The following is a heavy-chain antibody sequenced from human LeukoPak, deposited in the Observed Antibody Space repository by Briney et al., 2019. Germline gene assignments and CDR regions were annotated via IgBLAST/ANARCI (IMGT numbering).Heavy chain of an antibody. V-gene: IGHV3-74*03. J-gene: IGHJ3*02. CDR3: VRDLGSSGWYDTFDT. CDR2: IKSDGSRS. Sequence: GGSLRLSSAASGFTFSNYWMHWVRQGPGKGLMWGSRIKSDGSRSTYADSVKGRFTISRDNAKKMLCLQMNSLTVDDTAMYLCVRDLGSSGWYDTFDTWGQGTRVTVSS. CDR1: GFTFSNYW. D-gene: IGHD6-19*01.